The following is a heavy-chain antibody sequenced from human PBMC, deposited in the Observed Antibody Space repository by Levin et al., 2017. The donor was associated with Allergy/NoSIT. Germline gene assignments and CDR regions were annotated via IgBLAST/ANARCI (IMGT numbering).Heavy chain of an antibody. CDR2: VSWNSGLI. D-gene: IGHD6-6*01. V-gene: IGHV3-9*01. CDR3: AKAVSRSSRSSRIDY. CDR1: GFTFDDYA. J-gene: IGHJ4*02. Sequence: SLKISCAASGFTFDDYAMHWVRQAPGKGLEWVSGVSWNSGLIDYADSVKGRFTISRDNAKNSLYLQMNSLRPGDTAFYYCAKAVSRSSRSSRIDYWGQGTLVTVSS.